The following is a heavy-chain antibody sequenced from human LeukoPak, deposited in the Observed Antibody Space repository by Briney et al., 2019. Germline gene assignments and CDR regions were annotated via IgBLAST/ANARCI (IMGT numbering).Heavy chain of an antibody. CDR1: GFTVSSNY. J-gene: IGHJ3*02. D-gene: IGHD2-21*02. Sequence: PGGSLRLSCAASGFTVSSNYMSWVRQAPGKGLEWVSVIYSGGSTYYADSVKGRFTISRDYSKNTLYLQMNSLRAEDTAVYYCAKDLFRFTLTVVVTATDSQGYAFDIWGQGTMVTVSS. CDR2: IYSGGST. CDR3: AKDLFRFTLTVVVTATDSQGYAFDI. V-gene: IGHV3-53*01.